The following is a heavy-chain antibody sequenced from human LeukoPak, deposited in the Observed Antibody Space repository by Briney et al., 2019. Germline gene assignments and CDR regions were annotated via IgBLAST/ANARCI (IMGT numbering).Heavy chain of an antibody. CDR3: ARGTIFPLDWFDP. CDR1: GGSISSYY. CDR2: IYYSGST. Sequence: SETLSLTCTVSGGSISSYYWSWIRQPPGKGLEWIGYIYYSGSTNYNPSLKSRVTISVDTSKNQFSLKLSSVTAADAAVYYCARGTIFPLDWFDPWGQGTLVTVSS. V-gene: IGHV4-59*01. D-gene: IGHD3-3*01. J-gene: IGHJ5*02.